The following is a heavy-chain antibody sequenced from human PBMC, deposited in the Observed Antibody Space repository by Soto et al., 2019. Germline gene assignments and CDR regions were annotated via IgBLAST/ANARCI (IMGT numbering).Heavy chain of an antibody. CDR2: MYNTGST. CDR3: ARSVFP. V-gene: IGHV4-59*12. CDR1: GGSISGYY. Sequence: SETLSLTCTVSGGSISGYYWSWIRQPPGKGLEWIGYMYNTGSTVYNPSFKSRVTISVDTSKNQVSLKLSSVTAADTAVYYCARSVFPWGQGTLVTVS. J-gene: IGHJ5*02.